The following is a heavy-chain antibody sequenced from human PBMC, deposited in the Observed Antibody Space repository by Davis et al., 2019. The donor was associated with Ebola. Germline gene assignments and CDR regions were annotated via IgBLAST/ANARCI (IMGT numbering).Heavy chain of an antibody. D-gene: IGHD2-15*01. Sequence: AASVKVSCKASGYTFTSYGISWVRQAPGQGLEWMGWISAYTGNTNYAQKLQGRVTMTTDTSTSTAYMELRSLISDDTAVYYCARDSPSLLVVVGAITHYYYGMDVWGQGTTVTVSS. V-gene: IGHV1-18*01. J-gene: IGHJ6*02. CDR3: ARDSPSLLVVVGAITHYYYGMDV. CDR2: ISAYTGNT. CDR1: GYTFTSYG.